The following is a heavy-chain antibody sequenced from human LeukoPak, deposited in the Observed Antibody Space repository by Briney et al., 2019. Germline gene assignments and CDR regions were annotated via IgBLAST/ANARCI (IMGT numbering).Heavy chain of an antibody. V-gene: IGHV1-46*01. CDR2: INSSGGSI. CDR3: ARGDKYSYGPGD. J-gene: IGHJ4*02. D-gene: IGHD5-18*01. Sequence: ASVKVSCKASGYTFTGYYMHWVRQAPGQGLEWMGIINSSGGSISYAKKFQGRVTMTRDTSTSTVYMEMSSLRSEDTAVYYCARGDKYSYGPGDWGQGTLVTVSS. CDR1: GYTFTGYY.